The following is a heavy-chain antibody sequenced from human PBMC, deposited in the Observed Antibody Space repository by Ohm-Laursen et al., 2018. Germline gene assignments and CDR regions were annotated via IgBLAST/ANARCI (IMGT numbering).Heavy chain of an antibody. V-gene: IGHV3-23*03. J-gene: IGHJ1*01. CDR2: IYSGGST. Sequence: GSLRLSCTASGFTFSAMSWVRQAPGKGLEWVSVIYSGGSTYYADSVKGRFTISRDNSKNTLYLQMDSLRAEDTAVYYCAKEKSLLVVAAILYFQHWGQGTLVTVSS. CDR3: AKEKSLLVVAAILYFQH. CDR1: GFTFSA. D-gene: IGHD2-15*01.